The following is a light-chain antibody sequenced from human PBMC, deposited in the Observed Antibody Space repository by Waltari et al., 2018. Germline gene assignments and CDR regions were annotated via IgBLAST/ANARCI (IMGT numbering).Light chain of an antibody. CDR3: QKYNSAPPWT. V-gene: IGKV1-27*01. Sequence: DIHMTQSPSSLSASVGDRVTLTCRASQGISNYLAWYQQKPGKVPKLLIYTASTLQSGVPSRFSGSGSGTDFTLTISSLQPEDVAIYYCQKYNSAPPWTFGQGTKVEIK. CDR1: QGISNY. CDR2: TAS. J-gene: IGKJ1*01.